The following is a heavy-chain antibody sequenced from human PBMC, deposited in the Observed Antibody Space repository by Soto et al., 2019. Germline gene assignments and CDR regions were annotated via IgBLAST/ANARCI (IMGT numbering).Heavy chain of an antibody. CDR2: INHSGST. CDR1: GGSFSGYY. Sequence: SETLSLTCAVYGGSFSGYYWSWIRQPPGKGLEWIGEINHSGSTNYNPSLKSRVTISVDTSKNQFSLKLSSVTAADTAVYYCARVRLVYYYQCYMDVWGKGTTVTVSS. V-gene: IGHV4-34*01. CDR3: ARVRLVYYYQCYMDV. J-gene: IGHJ6*03. D-gene: IGHD6-19*01.